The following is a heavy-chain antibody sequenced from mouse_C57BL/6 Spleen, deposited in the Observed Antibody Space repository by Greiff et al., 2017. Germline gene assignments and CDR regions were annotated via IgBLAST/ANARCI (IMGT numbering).Heavy chain of an antibody. J-gene: IGHJ4*01. D-gene: IGHD1-1*01. V-gene: IGHV1-39*01. Sequence: VQLQQSGPELVKPGASVKISCKASGYSFTDYNMTWVQQSNGKSLEWIAAINPNYGTTSYNQKFTGKATLTVDQSSSTAYMQLNSLTSEDSAVYYCNGGSSLYAMDYWGQGTSVTVSS. CDR3: NGGSSLYAMDY. CDR1: GYSFTDYN. CDR2: INPNYGTT.